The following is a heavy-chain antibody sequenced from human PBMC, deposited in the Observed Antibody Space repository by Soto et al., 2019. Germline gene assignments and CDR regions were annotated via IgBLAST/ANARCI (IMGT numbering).Heavy chain of an antibody. CDR3: AKETQSNLGTGGFDS. CDR1: GFTFDDSA. V-gene: IGHV3-9*01. Sequence: QPGGSLRLSCSASGFTFDDSAMHWVRQAPGKGLEWVSGISWNGDRIEYADSVKGRFTISRDNAKNSLYLQANSLRVDDTAVYYCAKETQSNLGTGGFDSWGQGTLVTVSS. CDR2: ISWNGDRI. J-gene: IGHJ4*02. D-gene: IGHD7-27*01.